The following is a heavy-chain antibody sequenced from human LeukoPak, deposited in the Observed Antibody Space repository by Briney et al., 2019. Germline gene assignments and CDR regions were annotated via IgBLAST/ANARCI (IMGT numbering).Heavy chain of an antibody. CDR1: GYTFTSYD. V-gene: IGHV1-8*01. D-gene: IGHD3-3*01. Sequence: GASAKVSCKASGYTFTSYDINWVRQATGQGLEWMGWMNPNSGNTGYAQKFQGRVTMTRNTSISTAYMELSSLRSEDTAVYYCARESVLEWLFSNYYYYYMDVWGKGTTVTVSS. CDR3: ARESVLEWLFSNYYYYYMDV. CDR2: MNPNSGNT. J-gene: IGHJ6*03.